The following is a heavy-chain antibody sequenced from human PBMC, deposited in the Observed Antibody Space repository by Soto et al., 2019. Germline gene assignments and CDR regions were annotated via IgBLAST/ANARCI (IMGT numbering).Heavy chain of an antibody. D-gene: IGHD7-27*01. CDR3: AGELGTFYFDH. CDR2: VDHSGSA. Sequence: SETLSLTCTVSAGSIRSGDYYWTWIRQPPGKGLEWIGYVDHSGSAYYNPSLKSRATISIDTSNNQFSLKMTSVTAADTAVYYCAGELGTFYFDHWGQGTLVTVSS. CDR1: AGSIRSGDYY. J-gene: IGHJ4*02. V-gene: IGHV4-30-4*01.